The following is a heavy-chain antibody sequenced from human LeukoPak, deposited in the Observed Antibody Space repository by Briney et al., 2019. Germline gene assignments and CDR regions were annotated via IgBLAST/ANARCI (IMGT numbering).Heavy chain of an antibody. CDR2: IYTSGST. Sequence: PSETLSLTCTVSGGPISSGSYYWSWIRQPAGKGLEWIGRIYTSGSTNYNPSLKSRVTISVDTSKNQFSLKLSSVTAADTAVYYCARYNWNDEALDYWGQGTLVTVSS. V-gene: IGHV4-61*02. J-gene: IGHJ4*02. CDR1: GGPISSGSYY. CDR3: ARYNWNDEALDY. D-gene: IGHD1-1*01.